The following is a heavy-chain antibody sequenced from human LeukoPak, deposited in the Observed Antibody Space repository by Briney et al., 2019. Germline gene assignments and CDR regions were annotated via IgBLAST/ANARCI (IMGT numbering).Heavy chain of an antibody. J-gene: IGHJ3*02. V-gene: IGHV4-39*07. Sequence: SETLSLTCTVSGGSISDSSYYWGWIRQPPGKGLEWIGTIYFSGTTYYTPSLRSQVTISVDTSKNQFSLKLSSVTAEDTAVYYCAKEGSGFIRRGKDAFDIWGQGTMVTVSS. CDR3: AKEGSGFIRRGKDAFDI. CDR1: GGSISDSSYY. CDR2: IYFSGTT. D-gene: IGHD5-12*01.